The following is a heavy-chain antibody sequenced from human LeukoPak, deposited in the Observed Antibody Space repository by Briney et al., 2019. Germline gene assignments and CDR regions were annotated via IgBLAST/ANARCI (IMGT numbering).Heavy chain of an antibody. CDR1: GFTLSSYA. CDR3: AKARTRGYSYGSFDY. V-gene: IGHV3-23*01. Sequence: PGGSLRLSCAASGFTLSSYAMSWVRQAPGKGLEWVSATSSSDAGTYYAESVRGRFTISRDNSKNTLYLQMNSLRVEDTAVYYCAKARTRGYSYGSFDYWGQGTLVTVSS. CDR2: TSSSDAGT. D-gene: IGHD5-18*01. J-gene: IGHJ4*02.